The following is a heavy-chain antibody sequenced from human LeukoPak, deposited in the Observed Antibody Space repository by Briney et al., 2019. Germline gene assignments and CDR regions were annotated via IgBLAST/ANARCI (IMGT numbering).Heavy chain of an antibody. V-gene: IGHV1-69*13. D-gene: IGHD6-13*01. CDR1: GGTLSSYA. J-gene: IGHJ5*02. Sequence: ASVKASCKASGGTLSSYAISWVRQAPGQGLAWMGGIIPIFGTANYAQKFQGRVTITADESTSTAYMELSSLRSEDTAVYYCAREGQYSSSWYETNWFDPWGQGTLVTVSS. CDR3: AREGQYSSSWYETNWFDP. CDR2: IIPIFGTA.